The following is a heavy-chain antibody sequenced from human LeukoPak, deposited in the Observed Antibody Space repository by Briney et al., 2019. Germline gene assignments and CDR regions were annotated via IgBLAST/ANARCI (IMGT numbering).Heavy chain of an antibody. CDR1: GGSFSGYS. CDR2: INHSGNP. Sequence: PSETLSLTCTVSGGSFSGYSWRWIRQPPGKGLEWIGEINHSGNPNYNPSLKSRLTISVDTSRNQLSLKLSSVTAADTGVYYCARGLTHWGQGTLVTVSS. CDR3: ARGLTH. V-gene: IGHV4-34*01. J-gene: IGHJ4*02.